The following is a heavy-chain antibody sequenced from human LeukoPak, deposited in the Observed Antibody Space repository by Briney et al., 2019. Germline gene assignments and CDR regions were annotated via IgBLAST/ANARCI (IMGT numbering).Heavy chain of an antibody. Sequence: GGSLRLSCTASGFTFSSYGMHWVRQAPGKGLEWVALIRSDGSNTYYADSVKGRFTISRDNSKTTLYLQMNSLRAEDTAVYYCAKSYDFWRDFDYWGQGALVTVSS. V-gene: IGHV3-30*02. CDR3: AKSYDFWRDFDY. D-gene: IGHD3-3*01. CDR1: GFTFSSYG. J-gene: IGHJ4*02. CDR2: IRSDGSNT.